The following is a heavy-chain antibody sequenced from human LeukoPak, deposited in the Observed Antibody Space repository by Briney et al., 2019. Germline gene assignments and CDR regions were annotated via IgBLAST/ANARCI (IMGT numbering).Heavy chain of an antibody. J-gene: IGHJ4*02. CDR1: GFTFSSYW. CDR3: ARGGGYSYGAIDY. V-gene: IGHV3-74*01. Sequence: PGGSLRLSCAASGFTFSSYWMHWVRQAPGKGLVWVSRINSDGSSTSYADSVKGRFTIPRDNAKNTLYLQMNSLRAEDTAVYYCARGGGYSYGAIDYWGQGTLVTVSS. CDR2: INSDGSST. D-gene: IGHD5-18*01.